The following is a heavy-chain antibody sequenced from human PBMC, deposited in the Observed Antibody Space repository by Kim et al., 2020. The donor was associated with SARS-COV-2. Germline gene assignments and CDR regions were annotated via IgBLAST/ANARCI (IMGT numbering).Heavy chain of an antibody. CDR1: GGTFSSYA. Sequence: SVKVSCKASGGTFSSYAISWVRQAPGQGLEWMGGIIPIFGTANYAQKFQGRVTITADESTSTAYMELSSLRSEDTAVYYCARGVAYYYDSSGYYPAFDIWGQGTMVTVSS. D-gene: IGHD3-22*01. J-gene: IGHJ3*02. CDR3: ARGVAYYYDSSGYYPAFDI. V-gene: IGHV1-69*13. CDR2: IIPIFGTA.